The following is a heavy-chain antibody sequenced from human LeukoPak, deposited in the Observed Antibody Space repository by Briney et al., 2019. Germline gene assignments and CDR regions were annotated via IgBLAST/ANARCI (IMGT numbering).Heavy chain of an antibody. D-gene: IGHD4-4*01. CDR1: GFTVSSNY. CDR3: ASPDYSNYAAGFDYYYGMDV. J-gene: IGHJ6*02. V-gene: IGHV3-53*04. CDR2: IYSGGST. Sequence: PGGSLRLSCAASGFTVSSNYMSWVRQAPGKGLEWVSVIYSGGSTYYADSVKGRFTISRHNSKNTLYLQMNSLRAEDTAVYYCASPDYSNYAAGFDYYYGMDVWGQGTTVTVSS.